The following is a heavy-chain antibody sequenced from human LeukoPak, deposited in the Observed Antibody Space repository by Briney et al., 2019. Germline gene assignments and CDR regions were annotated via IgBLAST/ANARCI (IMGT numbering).Heavy chain of an antibody. Sequence: GGSLRLSCAASGFTFSTYSMNWVRQAPGKGLEWVSYISSTSSTIYYADSVKGRFTVSRDNAEKSLYLQMNSLRAEDTAVYYCARGPKLGKYYYMDVWGKGTTVTVSS. CDR1: GFTFSTYS. J-gene: IGHJ6*03. CDR3: ARGPKLGKYYYMDV. CDR2: ISSTSSTI. D-gene: IGHD7-27*01. V-gene: IGHV3-48*04.